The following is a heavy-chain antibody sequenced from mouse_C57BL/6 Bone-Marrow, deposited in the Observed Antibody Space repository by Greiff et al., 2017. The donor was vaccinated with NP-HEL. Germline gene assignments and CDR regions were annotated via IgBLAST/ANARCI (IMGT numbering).Heavy chain of an antibody. CDR2: IDPETGGT. V-gene: IGHV1-15*01. CDR3: TRYDGYYVNYYAMDY. J-gene: IGHJ4*01. D-gene: IGHD2-3*01. Sequence: QVHVKQSGAELVRPGASVTLSCKASGYTFTDYEMHWVKQTPVHGLEWIGAIDPETGGTAYNQKFKGKAILTADKSSSTAYMELRSLTSEDSAVYYCTRYDGYYVNYYAMDYWGQGTSVTVSS. CDR1: GYTFTDYE.